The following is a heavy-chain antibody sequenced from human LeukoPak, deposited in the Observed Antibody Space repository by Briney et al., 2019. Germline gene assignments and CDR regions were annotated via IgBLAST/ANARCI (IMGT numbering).Heavy chain of an antibody. D-gene: IGHD2-21*02. CDR2: ISGSGLST. CDR1: GFTFSSYA. Sequence: GGSLRLSCAASGFTFSSYAMSWVRQAPGKGLEWVSAISGSGLSTYYADSMKGRFTISRDNSKNTVFLQMNNLRVEDTAVYYCATRPAYCGGDCWGAYNIWGQGTVVTVSS. V-gene: IGHV3-23*01. J-gene: IGHJ3*02. CDR3: ATRPAYCGGDCWGAYNI.